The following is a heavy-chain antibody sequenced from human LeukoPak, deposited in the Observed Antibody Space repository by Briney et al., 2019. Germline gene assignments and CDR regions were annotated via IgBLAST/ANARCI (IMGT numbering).Heavy chain of an antibody. V-gene: IGHV4-39*01. J-gene: IGHJ4*02. D-gene: IGHD4-17*01. Sequence: PSETLSLTCTVSGGSISSSSYYWGWIRQPPGKGLEWIGSIYYSGSTYYNPSLKSRVTISVDTSKNQFSLKLSSVTAADTAVYYCARHGDYGDLDYWDQGTLVTVSS. CDR1: GGSISSSSYY. CDR2: IYYSGST. CDR3: ARHGDYGDLDY.